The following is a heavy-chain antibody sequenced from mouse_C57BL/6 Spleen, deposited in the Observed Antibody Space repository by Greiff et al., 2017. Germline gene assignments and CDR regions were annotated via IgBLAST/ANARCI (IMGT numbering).Heavy chain of an antibody. D-gene: IGHD1-1*01. CDR3: ARRGLYYGSSYPFYWYFDV. J-gene: IGHJ1*03. CDR2: IYPGDGDT. Sequence: QVQLQQSGPELVKPGASVKISCKASGYAFSSSWMNWVKQRPGKGLEWIGRIYPGDGDTNYNGKFKGKATLTADKSSSTAYMQLSSLTSEDSAVYFCARRGLYYGSSYPFYWYFDVGGTGTTVTVSS. CDR1: GYAFSSSW. V-gene: IGHV1-82*01.